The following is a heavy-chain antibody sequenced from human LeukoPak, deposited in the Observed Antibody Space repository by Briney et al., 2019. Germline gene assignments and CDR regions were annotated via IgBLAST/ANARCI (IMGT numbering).Heavy chain of an antibody. J-gene: IGHJ4*02. D-gene: IGHD3-10*01. CDR1: GFTFNYYW. CDR3: ARVRKLRTRGVMDPLDY. Sequence: GGSLRLSCAASGFTFNYYWLTWVRQAPGKGLEWVANIQQDGIEKYYVDSVKGRFTISRDNAKNSLYLQMNILRAEDTAVYYCARVRKLRTRGVMDPLDYWGQGTLVTVSS. V-gene: IGHV3-7*01. CDR2: IQQDGIEK.